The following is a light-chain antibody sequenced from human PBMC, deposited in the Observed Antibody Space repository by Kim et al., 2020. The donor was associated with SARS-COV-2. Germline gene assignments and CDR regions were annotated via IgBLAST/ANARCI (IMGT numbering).Light chain of an antibody. CDR2: RNN. CDR1: SSNIGSNY. CDR3: AAWDDSLSGWV. J-gene: IGLJ3*02. Sequence: GQGVTISCPGSSSNIGSNYVYWYQQLPGTAPKLLIYRNNQRPSGVPDRFSGSKSGTSASLAISGLRSEDEADYYCAAWDDSLSGWVFGGGTQLTVL. V-gene: IGLV1-47*01.